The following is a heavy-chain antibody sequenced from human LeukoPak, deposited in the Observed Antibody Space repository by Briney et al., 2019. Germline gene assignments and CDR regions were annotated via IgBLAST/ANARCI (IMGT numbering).Heavy chain of an antibody. CDR3: TRTSVGATGVRGFDP. J-gene: IGHJ5*02. CDR2: ISSSVSTI. Sequence: GGSLRLSCAASGFTFSDFYMSWIRQAPGKGLEWVSYISSSVSTIYYADSVKGRFTISRDNAKNSLYLQMNSLRAEGTALYYCTRTSVGATGVRGFDPWGQGTLVTVSS. D-gene: IGHD1-26*01. CDR1: GFTFSDFY. V-gene: IGHV3-11*04.